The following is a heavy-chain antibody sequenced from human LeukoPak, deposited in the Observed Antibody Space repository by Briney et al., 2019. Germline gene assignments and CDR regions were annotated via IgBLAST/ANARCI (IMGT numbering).Heavy chain of an antibody. Sequence: TSSETLSLTCTVSGGSISSYSWSWIRQPPGKGLEWIGYIYYSGSTNYNPSLKSRVTISVDTSKNQFSLKLSSVTAADTAVYYCARGSAMGGFDYWGQGTLVTVSS. CDR1: GGSISSYS. J-gene: IGHJ4*02. D-gene: IGHD5-18*01. CDR3: ARGSAMGGFDY. V-gene: IGHV4-59*01. CDR2: IYYSGST.